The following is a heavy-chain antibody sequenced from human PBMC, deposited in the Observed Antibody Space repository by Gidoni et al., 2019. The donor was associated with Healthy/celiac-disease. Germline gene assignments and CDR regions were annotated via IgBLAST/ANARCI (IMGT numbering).Heavy chain of an antibody. Sequence: QLQLQESGPGLVKPSETLSLTCTVSGGSISSSSYYWGWIRQPPGKGLEWIGSIYYSGSTYYNPSLKSRVTISGDTSKNQFSLKLSSVTAADTAVYYCARLDYGDSLLSPDYWGQGTLVTVSS. V-gene: IGHV4-39*01. D-gene: IGHD4-17*01. CDR1: GGSISSSSYY. J-gene: IGHJ4*02. CDR2: IYYSGST. CDR3: ARLDYGDSLLSPDY.